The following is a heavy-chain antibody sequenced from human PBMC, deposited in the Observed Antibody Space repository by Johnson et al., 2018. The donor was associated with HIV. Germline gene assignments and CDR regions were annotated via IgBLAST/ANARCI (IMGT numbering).Heavy chain of an antibody. V-gene: IGHV3-33*08. J-gene: IGHJ3*02. D-gene: IGHD4-17*01. CDR3: VGGWGYGDYEKFVRVFDM. CDR1: GFTFSDYY. Sequence: QVQLVESGGGVVQPGWSLRLSCAASGFTFSDYYMHWVRQAPGKGLEWVSVINWDGSSKGYADSVKGRFTISRDNAKNTLYLQMNSLRAEDTALYYCVGGWGYGDYEKFVRVFDMWGQGTMVTVSS. CDR2: INWDGSSK.